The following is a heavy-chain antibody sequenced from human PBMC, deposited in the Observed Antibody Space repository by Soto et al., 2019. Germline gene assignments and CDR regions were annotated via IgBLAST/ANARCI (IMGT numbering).Heavy chain of an antibody. Sequence: EVQLVESGGGLVQPGGSLRLSCAASGFTFSSYWMSWVRQDPGKGLEWVANIKQDGSEKYYVDSVKGRFTISRDNAKNSLYLKMNSLRAEDTAVYYCARGVRFLEWLFFRSTAGGVYFDYWGQGTLVTVSS. CDR3: ARGVRFLEWLFFRSTAGGVYFDY. V-gene: IGHV3-7*01. J-gene: IGHJ4*02. CDR1: GFTFSSYW. D-gene: IGHD3-3*01. CDR2: IKQDGSEK.